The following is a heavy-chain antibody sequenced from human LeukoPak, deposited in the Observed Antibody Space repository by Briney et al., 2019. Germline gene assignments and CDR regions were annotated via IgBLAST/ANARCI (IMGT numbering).Heavy chain of an antibody. Sequence: GGSLRLSCEASGFTFSSYDMNWVRQAPGKGLEWVSYISERATRIEYADSVKGRFIMSRDDANNLLYLQMSSLRAEDTAVYFCVRDAPGSNTGDYWGQGTLVTVSS. J-gene: IGHJ4*02. CDR3: VRDAPGSNTGDY. CDR2: ISERATRI. V-gene: IGHV3-48*03. CDR1: GFTFSSYD. D-gene: IGHD2-8*01.